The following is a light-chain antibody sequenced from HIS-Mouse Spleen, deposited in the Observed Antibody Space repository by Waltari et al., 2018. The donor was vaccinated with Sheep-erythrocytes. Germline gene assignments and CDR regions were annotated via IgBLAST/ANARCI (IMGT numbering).Light chain of an antibody. Sequence: QPVLTQPPSASASLGASVTLTCTLSSGYSNYKVDWYQQHPGKAPKLMIYDVSKRPSGVPDRFSGSKSGNTASLTISGLQAEDEADYYCCSYAGSYNHVFATGTKVTVL. CDR3: CSYAGSYNHV. J-gene: IGLJ1*01. V-gene: IGLV2-8*01. CDR2: DVS. CDR1: SGYSNYK.